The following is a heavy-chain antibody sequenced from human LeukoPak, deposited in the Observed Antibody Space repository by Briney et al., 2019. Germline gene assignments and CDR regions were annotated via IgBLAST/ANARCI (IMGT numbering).Heavy chain of an antibody. V-gene: IGHV7-4-1*02. D-gene: IGHD6-6*01. Sequence: ASVKVSCKASGYTFISYVMTWVRQAPGQGLEWMGWINTNTGNPTYAQGFTGRFVFSLDTSVSTAYLQISSLKAEDTAVYYYARAHSYSTSSLPGYWGQGTLVTVSS. J-gene: IGHJ4*02. CDR2: INTNTGNP. CDR1: GYTFISYV. CDR3: ARAHSYSTSSLPGY.